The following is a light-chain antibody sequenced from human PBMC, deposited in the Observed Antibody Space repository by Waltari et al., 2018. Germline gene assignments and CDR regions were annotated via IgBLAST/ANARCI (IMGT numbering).Light chain of an antibody. J-gene: IGKJ2*01. Sequence: EIVLTQSPATLSVSPGERATLSCRASQSVSSNLAWYQHNPGQPPRLLIYGASTRATGIPARFNGSGSGTEFTLTISSLQSEDFAVYYCQQYNSWPPRYTFGQGTKLEIK. CDR3: QQYNSWPPRYT. CDR1: QSVSSN. CDR2: GAS. V-gene: IGKV3-15*01.